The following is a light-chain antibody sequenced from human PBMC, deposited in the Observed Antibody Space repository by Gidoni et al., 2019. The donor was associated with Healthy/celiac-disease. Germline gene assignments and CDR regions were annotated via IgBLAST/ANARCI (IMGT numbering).Light chain of an antibody. V-gene: IGKV3-20*01. J-gene: IGKJ2*01. CDR1: QSVSSSY. CDR2: GAS. Sequence: DIVLTQSPGTLSLSPGERATLPCRASQSVSSSYLAWYQQKPGQAPRLLIHGASSRATGIPDRFSGSGSGTDFTLTISRLEPEDFAVYYCQQYGSSPNTFGQGTKLEIK. CDR3: QQYGSSPNT.